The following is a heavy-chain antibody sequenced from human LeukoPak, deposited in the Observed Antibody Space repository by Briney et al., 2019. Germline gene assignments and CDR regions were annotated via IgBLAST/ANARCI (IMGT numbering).Heavy chain of an antibody. CDR3: ARAPYGSATNNYYMDV. J-gene: IGHJ6*03. V-gene: IGHV4-59*01. D-gene: IGHD3-10*01. CDR1: GGSISSYH. Sequence: SETLSLTCTVSGGSISSYHWSWIRQPPGKGLEWIGFFYYSGSTNYNPSLKSRVTISVDTSKNQFSLKLSSVTAADTAVYYCARAPYGSATNNYYMDVWGKGTTVTVSS. CDR2: FYYSGST.